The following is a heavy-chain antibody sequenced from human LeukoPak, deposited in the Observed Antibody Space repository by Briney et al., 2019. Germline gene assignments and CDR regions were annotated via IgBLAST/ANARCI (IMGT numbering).Heavy chain of an antibody. J-gene: IGHJ6*03. CDR3: ARDAIVGAVFHRDYYYYYYMDV. Sequence: PGGSLRLSCAASGFTFSSYAMHWVRQAPGKGVEYVSAISSNGGSTYYANSVKGRFTISRDNSKNTLYLQRDSLRAEDMAVYYCARDAIVGAVFHRDYYYYYYMDVWGKGTTVTISS. CDR2: ISSNGGST. V-gene: IGHV3-64*01. CDR1: GFTFSSYA. D-gene: IGHD1-26*01.